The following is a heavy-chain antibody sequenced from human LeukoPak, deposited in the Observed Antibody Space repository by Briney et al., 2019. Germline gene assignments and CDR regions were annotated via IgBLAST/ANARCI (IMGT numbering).Heavy chain of an antibody. J-gene: IGHJ4*02. CDR1: GYTFTGYY. Sequence: GASVKVSCKASGYTFTGYYMHWVRQAPGQGLEWMGWINPNSGGTNYAQKFKGRVTMTRDTSISTASMELTRLTSDDSAVYYCARDGSSSFDYWGQGTLVTVSS. CDR2: INPNSGGT. V-gene: IGHV1-2*02. CDR3: ARDGSSSFDY. D-gene: IGHD6-6*01.